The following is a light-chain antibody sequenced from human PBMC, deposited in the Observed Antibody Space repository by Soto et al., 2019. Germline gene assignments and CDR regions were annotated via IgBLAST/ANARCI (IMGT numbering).Light chain of an antibody. Sequence: EVVLTQSPATLSLSPGARATLSCRASQSVRTSLAWYQHKPGQAPRLVIYDASLRANGVPARFGGSVSGTDFTLTINSLEPEDFAVYYGQQRNVWPPITFGQGTRLEIK. CDR2: DAS. V-gene: IGKV3-11*01. J-gene: IGKJ5*01. CDR1: QSVRTS. CDR3: QQRNVWPPIT.